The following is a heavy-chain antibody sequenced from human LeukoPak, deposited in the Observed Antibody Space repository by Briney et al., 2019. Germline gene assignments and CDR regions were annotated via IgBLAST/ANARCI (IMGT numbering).Heavy chain of an antibody. Sequence: GRSLRLSCAASGFTFSRHGMHWVRQAPGKGLEWVAVISYDGSNKHYADSVKGRFTISRDNSKNTLYLQMNSLRAEVTAVYYCAKDPIWWNYFDYWGQGTLVTVSS. V-gene: IGHV3-30*18. D-gene: IGHD2-8*02. CDR1: GFTFSRHG. J-gene: IGHJ4*02. CDR3: AKDPIWWNYFDY. CDR2: ISYDGSNK.